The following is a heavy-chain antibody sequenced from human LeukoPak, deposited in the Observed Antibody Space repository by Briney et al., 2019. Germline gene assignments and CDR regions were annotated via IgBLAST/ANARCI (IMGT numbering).Heavy chain of an antibody. V-gene: IGHV3-64*01. CDR3: ARADYDFYYYYYYMDV. CDR2: ISSNGGST. CDR1: GFTFSSYE. Sequence: PGGSLRLSCAASGFTFSSYEMNWVRQAPGKGLEYVSAISSNGGSTYYANSVKGRFTISRDNSKNTLYLQMGSLRAEDMAVYYCARADYDFYYYYYYMDVWGKGTTVTVSS. J-gene: IGHJ6*03. D-gene: IGHD3-3*01.